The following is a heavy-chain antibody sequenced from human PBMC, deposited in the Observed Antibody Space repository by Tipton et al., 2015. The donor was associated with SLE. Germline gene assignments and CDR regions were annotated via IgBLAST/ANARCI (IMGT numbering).Heavy chain of an antibody. V-gene: IGHV3-9*01. CDR2: ISWNSGSI. CDR1: GFTFDEDA. CDR3: AKEVYGGNLYYYFDL. J-gene: IGHJ2*01. Sequence: SLRLSCAASGFTFDEDAMHWVRQAPGKGLEWVSSISWNSGSIVYADSVKGRFTISRDNAKNSLYLQMNSLRAEDTALYYCAKEVYGGNLYYYFDLWGRGTLVTVSS. D-gene: IGHD4-23*01.